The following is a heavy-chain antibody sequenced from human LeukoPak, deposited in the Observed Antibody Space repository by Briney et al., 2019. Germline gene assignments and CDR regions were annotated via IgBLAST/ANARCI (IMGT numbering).Heavy chain of an antibody. CDR1: GYSFTSYG. CDR2: LSVYSGNM. D-gene: IGHD3-22*01. Sequence: ASVKVSCRASGYSFTSYGISWVRQAPGQGLEWMGWLSVYSGNMKLTQKFQGRVTMTTDTSTSTAYMELRSLRSDDTAMYYCARDAPDYYDRPRGDYWGQGTLVTVSS. V-gene: IGHV1-18*01. J-gene: IGHJ4*02. CDR3: ARDAPDYYDRPRGDY.